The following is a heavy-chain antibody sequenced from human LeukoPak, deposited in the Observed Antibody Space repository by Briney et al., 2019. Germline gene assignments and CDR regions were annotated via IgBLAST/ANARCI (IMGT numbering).Heavy chain of an antibody. CDR2: NNPNSGGT. D-gene: IGHD5-18*01. V-gene: IGHV1-2*02. CDR1: GYTFTGYY. CDR3: ARDWAIVTWTYYYYGMDV. J-gene: IGHJ6*02. Sequence: ASVKVSCKASGYTFTGYYMHWVRQAPGQGLEWMGWNNPNSGGTNYAQKFQGRATMTRDTSISTAYMELSRLRSDDTAVYYCARDWAIVTWTYYYYGMDVWGQGTTVTVSS.